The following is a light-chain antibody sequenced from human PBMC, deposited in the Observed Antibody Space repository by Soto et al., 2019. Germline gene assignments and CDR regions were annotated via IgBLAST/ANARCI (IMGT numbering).Light chain of an antibody. CDR3: QQYGTSSWT. V-gene: IGKV3-20*01. J-gene: IGKJ1*01. CDR2: GAS. Sequence: EIVLTQSPGTRSLSTGERATLSCRASQSVSSNYLAGYQQKPGQAPRLLIYGASSRATGIPDRFSGRGSGTAFTLTISRLEPADFAVYYCQQYGTSSWTFGQGTRWISN. CDR1: QSVSSNY.